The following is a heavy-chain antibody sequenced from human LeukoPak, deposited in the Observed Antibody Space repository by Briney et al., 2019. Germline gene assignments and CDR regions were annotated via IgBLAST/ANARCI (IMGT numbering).Heavy chain of an antibody. CDR1: GGSFSGYY. V-gene: IGHV4-34*01. CDR3: ARGVPTYYYGSGSYLGNDY. Sequence: PSETLSLTCAVYGGSFSGYYWSWIRQPPGKGLEWIGEINHSGSTNYNPSLKSRVTISVDTSKNQFSLKLSSVTAADTAMYYCARGVPTYYYGSGSYLGNDYWGQGTLVTVSS. CDR2: INHSGST. J-gene: IGHJ4*02. D-gene: IGHD3-10*01.